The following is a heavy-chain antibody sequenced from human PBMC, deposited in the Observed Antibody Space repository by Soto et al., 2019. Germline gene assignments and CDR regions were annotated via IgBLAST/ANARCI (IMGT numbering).Heavy chain of an antibody. CDR2: IVVGSGNT. CDR3: AADRGGYRTYYYGMDV. J-gene: IGHJ6*02. Sequence: SVKVSCKAAGFTFSSSAVQWVRQARGQRLEWLGWIVVGSGNTNYAQKFEERVTITRDSSTSTIYMELSSLRSEDTAVYYCAADRGGYRTYYYGMDVWGQGTTVTVSS. V-gene: IGHV1-58*01. CDR1: GFTFSSSA. D-gene: IGHD5-12*01.